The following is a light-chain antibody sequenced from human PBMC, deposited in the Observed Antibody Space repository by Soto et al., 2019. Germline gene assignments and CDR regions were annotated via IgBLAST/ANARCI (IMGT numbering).Light chain of an antibody. CDR2: GAS. V-gene: IGKV3-20*01. CDR1: QRISSTY. J-gene: IGKJ1*01. CDR3: HQYDIPPQT. Sequence: IVLTQSPGTLSLSPGERATLSCRASQRISSTYLARYQQKPGRAPRLLIYGASRRATGIPDRFSGSGSGTDFTLTISRLEPEDFAVYYCHQYDIPPQTFGRGTRVEI.